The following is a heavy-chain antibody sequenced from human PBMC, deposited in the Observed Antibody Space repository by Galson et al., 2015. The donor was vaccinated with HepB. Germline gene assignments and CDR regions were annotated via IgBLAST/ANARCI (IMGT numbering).Heavy chain of an antibody. D-gene: IGHD3-10*01. CDR3: AHRPGPSPRTMVRGVIKGKGAFDI. Sequence: PALVKPTQTLTLPCTFSGFSLSTSGVGVGWIRQPPGMALEWLALIYWDDDKRYSPSLKSRLTITKDTSKNQVVLTMTNMDPVDTATYYCAHRPGPSPRTMVRGVIKGKGAFDIWGQGTMVTVSS. J-gene: IGHJ3*02. CDR2: IYWDDDK. CDR1: GFSLSTSGVG. V-gene: IGHV2-5*02.